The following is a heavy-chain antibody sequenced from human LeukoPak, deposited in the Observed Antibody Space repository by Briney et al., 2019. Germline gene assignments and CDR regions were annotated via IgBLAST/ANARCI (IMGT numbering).Heavy chain of an antibody. CDR2: ISDRGTSI. V-gene: IGHV3-23*01. D-gene: IGHD3-3*01. CDR1: GFTFRNHA. CDR3: VRNDTSGVGLDY. Sequence: PGGSLRLSCAASGFTFRNHAMTWVRQAPGKGLEWVSNISDRGTSINYAVSVKGRFSISRDNAKNTLYLQMNSLRDEDTAVYYCVRNDTSGVGLDYWGQGSLVTVSS. J-gene: IGHJ4*02.